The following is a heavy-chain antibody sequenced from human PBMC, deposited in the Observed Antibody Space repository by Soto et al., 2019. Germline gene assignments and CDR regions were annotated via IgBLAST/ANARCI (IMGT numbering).Heavy chain of an antibody. V-gene: IGHV3-23*01. CDR1: GFTFSTYA. J-gene: IGHJ4*02. D-gene: IGHD3-10*01. Sequence: EVQLLESGGALVQSGGSLRLSCVASGFTFSTYAMGWVCQAPGKGLEWVAVINTRGDGTYYADSVRGRFTISRDNSNNTLYLQMKTRSAEDTALYFCAKMFSAPGSLIISLYYFPFWGQGALVTGSS. CDR3: AKMFSAPGSLIISLYYFPF. CDR2: INTRGDGT.